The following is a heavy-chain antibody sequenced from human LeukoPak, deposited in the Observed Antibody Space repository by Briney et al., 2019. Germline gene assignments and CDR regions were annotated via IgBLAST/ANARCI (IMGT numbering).Heavy chain of an antibody. V-gene: IGHV4-39*07. Sequence: SETLSLTCTVSGGSISSSSYYWGWIRQPPGKGLEWIGSIYYSGSTYYNPSLKSRVTISVDTSKNQFSLKLSSVTAADTAVYYCARDRGVGAPHYMDVWGKGTTVTVSS. CDR1: GGSISSSSYY. CDR3: ARDRGVGAPHYMDV. J-gene: IGHJ6*03. CDR2: IYYSGST. D-gene: IGHD1-26*01.